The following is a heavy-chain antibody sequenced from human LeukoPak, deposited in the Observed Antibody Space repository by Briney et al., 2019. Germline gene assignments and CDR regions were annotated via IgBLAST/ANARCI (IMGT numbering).Heavy chain of an antibody. CDR2: MNPHSGET. D-gene: IGHD2-2*03. Sequence: ASVTVSGTPSGYRFTAYPLHWVRQAPGQGLEWLGWMNPHSGETNNAQKFQGRVTMTRDTSISVAYMELSSLRSDDMAVYFCARGMDAEAFQNWGQGTLVIVSS. V-gene: IGHV1-2*02. CDR3: ARGMDAEAFQN. CDR1: GYRFTAYP. J-gene: IGHJ1*01.